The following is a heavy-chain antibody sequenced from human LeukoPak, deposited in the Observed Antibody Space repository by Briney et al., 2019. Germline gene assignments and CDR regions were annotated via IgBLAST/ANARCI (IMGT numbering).Heavy chain of an antibody. D-gene: IGHD2-2*01. Sequence: GGSLRLSCAASGFTFSNAWMSWVRQAPGKGLEWVGRIKSKTDGGTTDYAAPVKGRFTISRDDSKNTLYLQMNSLKTEDTAVYYCTTDMPMLDAFDIWGQGTMVTVSS. CDR2: IKSKTDGGTT. CDR1: GFTFSNAW. V-gene: IGHV3-15*01. CDR3: TTDMPMLDAFDI. J-gene: IGHJ3*02.